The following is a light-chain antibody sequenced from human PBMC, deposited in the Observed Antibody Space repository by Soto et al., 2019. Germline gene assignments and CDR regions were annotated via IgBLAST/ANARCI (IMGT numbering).Light chain of an antibody. J-gene: IGLJ3*02. Sequence: QSALTQPASVSGSPGQSITISCTGTSSDVGAYNYVSWYQQHPGKAPKLMIYEVNNRPSGVSNRFSGSKSGSTASLTISGRQAEDEADYYCSSYTTTSTWVFGGGTKVTVL. CDR1: SSDVGAYNY. V-gene: IGLV2-14*03. CDR3: SSYTTTSTWV. CDR2: EVN.